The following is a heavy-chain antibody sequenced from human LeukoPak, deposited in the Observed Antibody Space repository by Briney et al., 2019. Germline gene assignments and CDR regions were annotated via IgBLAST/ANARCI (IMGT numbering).Heavy chain of an antibody. V-gene: IGHV3-23*01. CDR2: ISDRGDST. Sequence: GGSLRLSCAASGFSLTTYAMGWVRQAPGKGLEWVSVISDRGDSTYYADSVKGRFTISRDSSKNTLYLQMNSLRTEDTAVYYCAKDQETYYYGSGSYYGAYDYWGQGTLVTVSS. CDR3: AKDQETYYYGSGSYYGAYDY. J-gene: IGHJ4*02. D-gene: IGHD3-10*01. CDR1: GFSLTTYA.